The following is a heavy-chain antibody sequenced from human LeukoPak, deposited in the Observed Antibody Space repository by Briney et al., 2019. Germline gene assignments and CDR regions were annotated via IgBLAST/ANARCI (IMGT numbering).Heavy chain of an antibody. Sequence: ASVKVSCKASGGSFSTYGTSWVRQAPGQGLEWMGGIIPIIGTPKLARKFRGRVTITTDESTTTVYMELSGLRFEDTAVYYCARDLMVRGARGYWGQGTLVTVSS. CDR1: GGSFSTYG. CDR2: IIPIIGTP. J-gene: IGHJ4*02. V-gene: IGHV1-69*05. D-gene: IGHD3-10*01. CDR3: ARDLMVRGARGY.